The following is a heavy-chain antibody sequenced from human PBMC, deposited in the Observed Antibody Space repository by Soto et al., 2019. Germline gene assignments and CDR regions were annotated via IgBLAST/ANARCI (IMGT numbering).Heavy chain of an antibody. V-gene: IGHV3-74*01. CDR1: GFTFSSYW. CDR2: INCDGTGT. J-gene: IGHJ4*02. CDR3: ATSRSFDY. Sequence: EVQLVESGGGLVQPGGSLRLSCEASGFTFSSYWMHWVRQVPGKGLVWVSRINCDGTGTSYADSVKGRFTISRDNAKNTLYRQMNSLTAEDTAVYYCATSRSFDYWGQGTLVTVSS.